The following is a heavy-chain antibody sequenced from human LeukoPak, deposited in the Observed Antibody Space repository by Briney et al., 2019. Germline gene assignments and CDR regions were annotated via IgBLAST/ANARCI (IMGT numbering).Heavy chain of an antibody. J-gene: IGHJ4*02. CDR1: GYTFTGYY. CDR2: INPNSGGT. V-gene: IGHV1-2*02. D-gene: IGHD3-22*01. CDR3: ASGPLTTGPYYFDY. Sequence: ASVKVSCKASGYTFTGYYMHWVRQAPGQGLDWMAWINPNSGGTNYAQKFQGRVTMTRDTSISTAYMELSRLRSDDTAVYYCASGPLTTGPYYFDYWGQGTLVTVSS.